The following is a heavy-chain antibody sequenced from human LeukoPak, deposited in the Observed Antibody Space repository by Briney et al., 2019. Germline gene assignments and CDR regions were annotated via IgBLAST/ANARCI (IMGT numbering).Heavy chain of an antibody. CDR1: GFTFSSYE. Sequence: GGSLRLSCAASGFTFSSYEMNWVRQAPGKGLEWVSYISSSGSTTSYADSVRGRFTISRDNAKNSLYLQMDSLRPEDTAVYYCARPSSEPDYWGQGTLVTVSS. CDR2: ISSSGSTT. V-gene: IGHV3-48*03. CDR3: ARPSSEPDY. J-gene: IGHJ4*02. D-gene: IGHD3-22*01.